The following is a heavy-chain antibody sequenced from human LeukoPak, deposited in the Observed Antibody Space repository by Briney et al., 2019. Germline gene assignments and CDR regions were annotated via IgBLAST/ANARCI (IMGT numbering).Heavy chain of an antibody. J-gene: IGHJ4*02. V-gene: IGHV3-30*18. D-gene: IGHD6-13*01. Sequence: PGGSLRLSCAASGFTFSSSGMHWVRQAPGKGLEWVAVISYDGSNKYYADSVKGRFTISRDNSKNTLYLQMNSLRAEDTAVYYCAKGTPYSSSWYLAVYWGQGTLVTVSS. CDR2: ISYDGSNK. CDR1: GFTFSSSG. CDR3: AKGTPYSSSWYLAVY.